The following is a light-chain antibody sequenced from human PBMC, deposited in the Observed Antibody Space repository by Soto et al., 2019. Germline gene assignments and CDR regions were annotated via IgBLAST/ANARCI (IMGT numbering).Light chain of an antibody. J-gene: IGKJ1*01. Sequence: DIQMTQSPSTLSASVGDRVTITCRASQSISSWLAWYQQKPGKAPKLLIYKASSLESGVPSRFSGSGSGTEFTLTISSLQPDDFATYYGQGPPTFGQGTKVEIK. CDR1: QSISSW. V-gene: IGKV1-5*03. CDR3: QGPPT. CDR2: KAS.